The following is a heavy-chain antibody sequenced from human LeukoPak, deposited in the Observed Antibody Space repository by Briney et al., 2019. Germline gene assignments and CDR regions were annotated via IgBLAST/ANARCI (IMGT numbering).Heavy chain of an antibody. D-gene: IGHD2-2*01. Sequence: WASVKVSCKASGYTFTSYGISWVRQAPGQGLEWMGWISAYNGNTNYAQKLQGRVTMTTDTSTSTAYMELRSLRSDDTAVYYCASHKWGTYCSSTSCYLEAWFDPWGQGTLVTVSS. V-gene: IGHV1-18*01. J-gene: IGHJ5*02. CDR2: ISAYNGNT. CDR1: GYTFTSYG. CDR3: ASHKWGTYCSSTSCYLEAWFDP.